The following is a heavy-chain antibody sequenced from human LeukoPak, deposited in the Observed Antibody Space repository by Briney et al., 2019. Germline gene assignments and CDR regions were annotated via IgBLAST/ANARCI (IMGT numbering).Heavy chain of an antibody. CDR1: GFTFSSYE. CDR2: ISSNGSTI. CDR3: AREAVTTSLFDY. J-gene: IGHJ4*02. D-gene: IGHD4-17*01. Sequence: PGGSLRLSCAASGFTFSSYEMNWVRQAPGKWLEWVSYISSNGSTIYYADSVKGRFTISRDNAKNSLYLQMNSLRAEDTAVYYCAREAVTTSLFDYWGQGTLVTVSS. V-gene: IGHV3-48*03.